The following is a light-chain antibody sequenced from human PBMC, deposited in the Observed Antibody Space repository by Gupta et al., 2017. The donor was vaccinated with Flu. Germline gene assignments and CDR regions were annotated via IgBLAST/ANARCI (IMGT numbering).Light chain of an antibody. Sequence: DIVMTQSPDSLAVSLGERATINCKSSQSVLYSSDNKNYLAWYQQKPGQPPKLLIYWASTRESGVPDRFSGSGSGTYFTLTISSLQAEDVAVYYCQQYDNTPWTFGQGTKVEIK. CDR1: QSVLYSSDNKNY. V-gene: IGKV4-1*01. CDR3: QQYDNTPWT. CDR2: WAS. J-gene: IGKJ1*01.